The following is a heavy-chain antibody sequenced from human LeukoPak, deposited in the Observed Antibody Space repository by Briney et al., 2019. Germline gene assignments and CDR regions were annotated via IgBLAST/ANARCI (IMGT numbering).Heavy chain of an antibody. CDR2: MNPNTGNT. CDR3: ARDTHGYGDYLGDAFDI. CDR1: GYTFTSFD. V-gene: IGHV1-8*01. J-gene: IGHJ3*02. Sequence: ASVKVSRKTSGYTFTSFDLNWVRQATGQGLEWMGWMNPNTGNTGYAQKFQDRVTMTRNISISTAYMELSSLRSEDTAVYYCARDTHGYGDYLGDAFDIWGQGTRVTVSS. D-gene: IGHD4-17*01.